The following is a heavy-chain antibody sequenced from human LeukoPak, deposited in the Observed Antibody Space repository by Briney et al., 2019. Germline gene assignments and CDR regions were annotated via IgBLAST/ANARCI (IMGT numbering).Heavy chain of an antibody. CDR2: IYSGGST. CDR1: GFTVSSNY. CDR3: ARKIAAAGTLAFDI. J-gene: IGHJ3*02. D-gene: IGHD6-13*01. Sequence: TGGSLRLSCAASGFTVSSNYMSWVRQAPGKGLEWVSVIYSGGSTYYADSVKGRFTISRDNSKNTLYLQMNSLRAEDTAVYYCARKIAAAGTLAFDIWGQGTMVTVSS. V-gene: IGHV3-66*01.